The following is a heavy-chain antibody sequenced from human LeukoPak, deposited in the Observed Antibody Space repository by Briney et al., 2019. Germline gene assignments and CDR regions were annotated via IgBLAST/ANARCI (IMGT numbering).Heavy chain of an antibody. Sequence: SETLSLTCAVYGGSFSGYYWSWIRQPPGKGLEWIGEINHSGSTTYNPSLKSRVTISVDTSKNQFSLKLSSVTAADTAVYYCARGVYSSSWVYWGQGTLVTVSS. CDR3: ARGVYSSSWVY. CDR1: GGSFSGYY. CDR2: INHSGST. D-gene: IGHD6-13*01. J-gene: IGHJ4*02. V-gene: IGHV4-34*01.